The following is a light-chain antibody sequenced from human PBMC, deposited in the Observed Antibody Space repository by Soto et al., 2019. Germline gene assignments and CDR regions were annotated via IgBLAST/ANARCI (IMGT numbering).Light chain of an antibody. Sequence: ESVLTQSPGTLSLSPGERATLSCRASQYVSSNELTWYQQKPGQAPRLVIYGASSRATGVPDRFSGRGSGTDFTLTISRLETEDFAVYYCQQFGGSPTWAFGQGTQVDIK. CDR2: GAS. CDR1: QYVSSNE. CDR3: QQFGGSPTWA. J-gene: IGKJ1*01. V-gene: IGKV3-20*01.